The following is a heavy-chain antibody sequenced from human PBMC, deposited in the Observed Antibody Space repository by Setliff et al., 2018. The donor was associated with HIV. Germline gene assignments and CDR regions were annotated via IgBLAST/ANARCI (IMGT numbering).Heavy chain of an antibody. CDR2: INANSGSP. D-gene: IGHD4-17*01. J-gene: IGHJ5*02. CDR3: ARALYGDYGGDVNWMDP. V-gene: IGHV7-4-1*02. CDR1: GYIIVDYD. Sequence: VASVKVSCKAYGYIIVDYDINWVRQAPGQGLEWMGWINANSGSPTYAQAFTGRFVFSVDTSVTTAYLQISSLKAEDTAIYYCARALYGDYGGDVNWMDPWGQGTLVTVSS.